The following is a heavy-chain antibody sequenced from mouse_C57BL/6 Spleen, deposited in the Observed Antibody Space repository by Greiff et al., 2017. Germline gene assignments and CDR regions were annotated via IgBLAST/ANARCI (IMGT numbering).Heavy chain of an antibody. Sequence: VQLQQPGAELVMPGASVKLSCKASGYTFTSYWMHWVKQRPGQGLEWIGEIDPSDSYTNYNQKFKGKSTLTVDKSSSTAYMQLSSLTSEDSAVYYCARSHYDGSSSYAMDYWGQGTSVTVSS. CDR3: ARSHYDGSSSYAMDY. CDR1: GYTFTSYW. V-gene: IGHV1-69*01. J-gene: IGHJ4*01. D-gene: IGHD1-1*01. CDR2: IDPSDSYT.